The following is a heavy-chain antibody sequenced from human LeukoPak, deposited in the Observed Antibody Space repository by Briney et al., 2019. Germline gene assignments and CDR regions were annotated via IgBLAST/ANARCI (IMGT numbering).Heavy chain of an antibody. CDR1: GFTFRIYA. Sequence: AGGSLRLSCVVSGFTFRIYAIHWVRQAPGKGLEWVAVISHDGSNKYYADSVKGRFTISRDNSKNTLYLQMNSLRAEDTAVYYCAREGVTAVLDYWGQGTLVTVSS. V-gene: IGHV3-30-3*01. J-gene: IGHJ4*02. D-gene: IGHD2-21*02. CDR3: AREGVTAVLDY. CDR2: ISHDGSNK.